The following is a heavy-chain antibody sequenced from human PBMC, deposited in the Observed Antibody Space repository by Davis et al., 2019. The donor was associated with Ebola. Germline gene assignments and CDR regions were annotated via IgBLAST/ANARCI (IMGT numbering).Heavy chain of an antibody. D-gene: IGHD3-3*01. CDR3: ARRAMCFDFWGGYRQRDSFDI. V-gene: IGHV5-51*01. Sequence: PGGSLRLSCKGSGYSFTRHWIGWVRQMPGKGLEWVGIIYPSDSDSRYSPSFQGQVTISADTSTTTAYLQWSSLKASDTAMYYCARRAMCFDFWGGYRQRDSFDIWGQGTMVTVSS. J-gene: IGHJ3*02. CDR1: GYSFTRHW. CDR2: IYPSDSDS.